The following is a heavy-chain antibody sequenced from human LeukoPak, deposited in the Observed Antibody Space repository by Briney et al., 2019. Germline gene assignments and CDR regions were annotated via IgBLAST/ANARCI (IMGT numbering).Heavy chain of an antibody. CDR2: IYTSATT. J-gene: IGHJ4*02. V-gene: IGHV4-4*07. D-gene: IGHD4-17*01. CDR3: ARLSTVTTSFDY. CDR1: GGSISSYY. Sequence: SETLSLTCTVSGGSISSYYWSWIRQPAGKGLEWIGRIYTSATTHYNPSLKSRVTMSVDTSKTQFSLKLSSVTAADTAVYYCARLSTVTTSFDYWGQGTLVTVSS.